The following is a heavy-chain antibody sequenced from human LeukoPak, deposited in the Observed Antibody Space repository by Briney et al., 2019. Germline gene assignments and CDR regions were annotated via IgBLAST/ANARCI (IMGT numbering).Heavy chain of an antibody. D-gene: IGHD7-27*01. Sequence: SQTLSLTCAISGDSVSSNSAAWNWIRQSPSRGLEWLGRTYYRSKWYNDYAVSVKSRITINPDTSKNQFSLQLNSVTPEDTAVYYCARDPINWGIRGLNAFDIWGQGTMVTVSS. CDR3: ARDPINWGIRGLNAFDI. CDR1: GDSVSSNSAA. J-gene: IGHJ3*02. V-gene: IGHV6-1*01. CDR2: TYYRSKWYN.